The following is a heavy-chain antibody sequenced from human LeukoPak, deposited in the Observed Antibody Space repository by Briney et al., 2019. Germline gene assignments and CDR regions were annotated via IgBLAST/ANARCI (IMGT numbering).Heavy chain of an antibody. V-gene: IGHV4-34*01. CDR2: INHSGST. CDR1: GGSFSGYY. J-gene: IGHJ3*02. Sequence: SETLSLTCAVYGGSFSGYYWSWIRQPPGKGLEWIGEINHSGSTNYNPSLKSRVTISVDTSKNQFSLKLSSVTAADTAVYHCARVRAYDTRAFDIWGQGTMVTVSS. CDR3: ARVRAYDTRAFDI. D-gene: IGHD3-9*01.